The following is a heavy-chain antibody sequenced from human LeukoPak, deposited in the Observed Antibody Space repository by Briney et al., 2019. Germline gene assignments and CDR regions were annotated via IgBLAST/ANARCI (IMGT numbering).Heavy chain of an antibody. Sequence: GGSLRLSCAASGFTFSSYSMNWVRQAPGKGLEWVSYISSSSSTIYYADSVKGRFTISRDNAKNSLYLQMNSLRAEDTAVYYCARLITIFGVVITAYFDYWGQGTLVTVSS. CDR1: GFTFSSYS. D-gene: IGHD3-3*01. CDR3: ARLITIFGVVITAYFDY. V-gene: IGHV3-48*01. CDR2: ISSSSSTI. J-gene: IGHJ4*02.